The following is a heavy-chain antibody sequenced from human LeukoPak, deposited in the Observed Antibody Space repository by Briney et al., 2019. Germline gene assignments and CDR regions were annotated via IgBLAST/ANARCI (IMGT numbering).Heavy chain of an antibody. CDR3: ATGTYTYGSNY. Sequence: PGGSLRLSCVAPGXTLSNAWMSWVRQAPGKGLEWVGRIKSKSDGGATDYAAPVKGRFTISRDDSKNTLYLEMNSLKTEDAGVYYCATGTYTYGSNYWGQGTLVTVSS. D-gene: IGHD3-10*01. J-gene: IGHJ4*02. CDR2: IKSKSDGGAT. CDR1: GXTLSNAW. V-gene: IGHV3-15*01.